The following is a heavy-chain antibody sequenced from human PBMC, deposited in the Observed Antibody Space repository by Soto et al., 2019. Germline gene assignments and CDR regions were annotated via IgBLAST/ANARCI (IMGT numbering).Heavy chain of an antibody. CDR3: AIADDYCDNGLDD. D-gene: IGHD4-17*01. CDR1: GFSFSSYG. Sequence: QVQLVESGGGVVQPGRSLRLSCAASGFSFSSYGMHWVRQAPGKRLECVAVILDDGSDKDYTDAVKGRFTISRDTSKKTLYLEMNSLRAEDTAGYYCAIADDYCDNGLDDWGQGTLVTFSS. V-gene: IGHV3-33*01. J-gene: IGHJ4*02. CDR2: ILDDGSDK.